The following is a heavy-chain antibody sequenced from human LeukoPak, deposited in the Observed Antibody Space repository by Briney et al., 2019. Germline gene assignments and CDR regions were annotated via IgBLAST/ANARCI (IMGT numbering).Heavy chain of an antibody. CDR1: GGAFSGYY. V-gene: IGHV4-34*01. J-gene: IGHJ4*02. CDR3: ARKNITMIKGTLFDY. D-gene: IGHD3-22*01. Sequence: SETLSLTCAVYGGAFSGYYWSWIRQPPGKGLEWIGEINHSGSPDYNPSLKSRVTMSVDTSKNQFSLRLSSVTAADTAVYYCARKNITMIKGTLFDYWGQGILVTVSS. CDR2: INHSGSP.